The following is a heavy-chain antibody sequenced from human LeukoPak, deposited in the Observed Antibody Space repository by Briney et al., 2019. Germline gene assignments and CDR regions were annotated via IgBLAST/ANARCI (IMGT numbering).Heavy chain of an antibody. J-gene: IGHJ3*02. D-gene: IGHD4-17*01. CDR1: GGSISSSSYY. V-gene: IGHV4-39*01. CDR3: ARQHDYGDYNAFDI. Sequence: SETLSLTCTVSGGSISSSSYYWGWIRQPPGKGLEWIGSIYYSGSTYYNPSLKSRVTISVDTSKNQFSLKLSSVTAADTAVCYCARQHDYGDYNAFDIWGQGTMVTVSS. CDR2: IYYSGST.